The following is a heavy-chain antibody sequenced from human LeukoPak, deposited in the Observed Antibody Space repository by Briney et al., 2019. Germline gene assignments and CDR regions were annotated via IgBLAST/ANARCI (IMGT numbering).Heavy chain of an antibody. CDR2: ISTGGRTI. Sequence: PGGSLRLSCSASGFTFSSYEMNWVRQAPGKGLQWVASISTGGRTIYYADSLKGRFTISRDNAKNSLDLQMFSLRADDTAVYYCARGPPDYGSGSYFDYWGQGTLVTVSA. D-gene: IGHD3-10*01. J-gene: IGHJ4*02. V-gene: IGHV3-48*03. CDR1: GFTFSSYE. CDR3: ARGPPDYGSGSYFDY.